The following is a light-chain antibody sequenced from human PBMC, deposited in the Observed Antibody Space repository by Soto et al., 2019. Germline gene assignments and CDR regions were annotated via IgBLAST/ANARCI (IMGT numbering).Light chain of an antibody. Sequence: DIQMTQSPSTLSASVGDRVTITCRASQSISSWLAWYQQKPGKAPQLLIYDASSLESGVPSRFSGSGSGTEFTLTISSLQPDDFATYYGQQYNSYPWTFGQGTKVEIK. CDR3: QQYNSYPWT. J-gene: IGKJ1*01. V-gene: IGKV1-5*01. CDR1: QSISSW. CDR2: DAS.